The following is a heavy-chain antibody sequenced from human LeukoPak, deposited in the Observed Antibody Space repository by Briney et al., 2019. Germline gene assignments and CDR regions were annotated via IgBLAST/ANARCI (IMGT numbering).Heavy chain of an antibody. J-gene: IGHJ6*02. CDR1: GFTFSNHN. CDR3: ARGLSQGRNGMDV. CDR2: ISSSSSYI. D-gene: IGHD3-16*01. Sequence: GGSLRLSCATSGFTFSNHNMNWVRQAPGKGLEWVSSISSSSSYIYYADSVKGRFTISRDNAKNSLYLQMNSLRAEDTAVYYCARGLSQGRNGMDVWGQGTTVTVSS. V-gene: IGHV3-21*01.